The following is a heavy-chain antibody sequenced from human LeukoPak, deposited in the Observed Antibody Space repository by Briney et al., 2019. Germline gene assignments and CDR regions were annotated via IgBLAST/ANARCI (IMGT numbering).Heavy chain of an antibody. CDR1: GGSISSYY. V-gene: IGHV4-4*07. D-gene: IGHD3-22*01. J-gene: IGHJ4*02. Sequence: SETLSLTCTVSGGSISSYYWSWIRQPAGKGLEWIGRIYTSGSTYYNPSLKSRVTISVDTSKYQFSLKLSSVTAADTAVYYCARRRGYYDSSGYYWVDWGQGALVTVSS. CDR2: IYTSGST. CDR3: ARRRGYYDSSGYYWVD.